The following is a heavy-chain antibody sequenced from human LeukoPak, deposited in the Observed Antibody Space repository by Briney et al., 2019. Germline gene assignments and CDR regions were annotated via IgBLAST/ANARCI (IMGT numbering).Heavy chain of an antibody. V-gene: IGHV1-69*05. CDR3: ARVHGGSLGAFDI. CDR2: ITPIFGTA. CDR1: GGTFSSYA. D-gene: IGHD6-13*01. J-gene: IGHJ3*02. Sequence: SVKVSCKASGGTFSSYAISWVRQAPGQGLEWMGGITPIFGTANYAQKFQGRVTITTDESTSTAYMELSSLRSEDTAVYYCARVHGGSLGAFDIWGQGTMVTVSS.